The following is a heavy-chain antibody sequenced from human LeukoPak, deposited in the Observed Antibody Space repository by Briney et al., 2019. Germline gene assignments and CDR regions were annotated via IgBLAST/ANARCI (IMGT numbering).Heavy chain of an antibody. CDR1: GFTVSSNY. Sequence: GGSLRLSCAASGFTVSSNYMSWVRQAPGKGLEWVSVIYSGGSTYYADSVKGRFTVSRDNSKNTLYLQMNSLSHEDTATYYCAKFADLGPTVTHDYWGQGTLVTVSS. J-gene: IGHJ4*02. V-gene: IGHV3-66*01. CDR2: IYSGGST. CDR3: AKFADLGPTVTHDY. D-gene: IGHD4-17*01.